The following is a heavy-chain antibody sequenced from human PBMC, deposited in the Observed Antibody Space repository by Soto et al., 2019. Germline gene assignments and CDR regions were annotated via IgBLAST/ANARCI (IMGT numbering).Heavy chain of an antibody. CDR1: GFTFSSYA. Sequence: LSLTCAASGFTFSSYAMSWVRQAPGKGLEWVSAISGSGGSTYYADSVKGRFTISRDNSKNTLYLQMNSLRAEDTSVYYCANVAPYCSGGSFYSLYYYYYYMDVWGKGTTVTVSS. J-gene: IGHJ6*03. D-gene: IGHD2-15*01. V-gene: IGHV3-23*01. CDR2: ISGSGGST. CDR3: ANVAPYCSGGSFYSLYYYYYYMDV.